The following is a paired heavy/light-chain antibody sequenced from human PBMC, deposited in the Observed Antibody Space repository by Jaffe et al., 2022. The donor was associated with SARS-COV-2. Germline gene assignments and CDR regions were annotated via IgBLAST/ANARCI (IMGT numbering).Light chain of an antibody. J-gene: IGLJ2*01. V-gene: IGLV3-19*01. CDR3: NSRDSSGNHLGV. CDR1: SLRSYY. CDR2: GKN. Sequence: SSELTQDPAVSVALGQTVRITCQGDSLRSYYASWYQQKPGQAPVLVIYGKNNRPSGIPDRFSGSSSGNTASLTITGAQAEDEADYYCNSRDSSGNHLGVFGGGTKLTVL.
Heavy chain of an antibody. J-gene: IGHJ3*02. V-gene: IGHV3-66*02. CDR1: GFTVSSNY. CDR2: IYSGGST. D-gene: IGHD4-17*01. CDR3: ARDLGSTVTTSPLGAFDI. Sequence: EVQLVESGGGLVQPGGSLRLSCAASGFTVSSNYMSWVRQAPGKGLEWVSVIYSGGSTYYADSVKGRFTISRDNSKNTLYLQMNSLRAEDTAVYYCARDLGSTVTTSPLGAFDIWGQGTMVTVSS.